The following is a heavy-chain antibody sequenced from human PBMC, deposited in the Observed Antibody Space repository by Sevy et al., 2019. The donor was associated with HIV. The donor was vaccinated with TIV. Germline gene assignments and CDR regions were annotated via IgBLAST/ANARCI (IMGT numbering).Heavy chain of an antibody. V-gene: IGHV1-24*01. CDR2: YDPEDDKR. CDR3: ATTKDYYESSGFPFDY. CDR1: GKTLTQLS. Sequence: ASVKVSCKVSGKTLTQLSMHWVRQAPGKGLEWMGSYDPEDDKRIYAKKFQGRVTMTEDTSTDTAYMELRILRSEDTAVYYCATTKDYYESSGFPFDYWGQGTLVTVSS. J-gene: IGHJ4*02. D-gene: IGHD3-22*01.